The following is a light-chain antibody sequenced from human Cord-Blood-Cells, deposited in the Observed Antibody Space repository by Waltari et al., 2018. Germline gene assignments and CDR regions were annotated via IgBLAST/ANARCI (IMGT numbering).Light chain of an antibody. Sequence: QSALTQPASVSGSPGQSITTSCTGTSSDVGSYNLVSWYQQHPGKAPKLMIYESSKRPSGVSNRFSGYKSGNTASLTISGLQAEDEADYYGCSYAGSSTFVFGTGTKVTVL. CDR2: ESS. CDR1: SSDVGSYNL. CDR3: CSYAGSSTFV. V-gene: IGLV2-23*01. J-gene: IGLJ1*01.